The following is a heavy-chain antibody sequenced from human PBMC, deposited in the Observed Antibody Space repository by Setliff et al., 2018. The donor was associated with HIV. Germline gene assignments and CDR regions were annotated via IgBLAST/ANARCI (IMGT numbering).Heavy chain of an antibody. J-gene: IGHJ6*04. CDR3: AGSRGYFVKAD. V-gene: IGHV3-7*01. D-gene: IGHD3-22*01. Sequence: GGSLRLSCAGSGLTLGRYSMSWVRQAPGKGLECVANIIEDGRVEYEVASVKGRFTISRDNAKNSLSLQMNSLRGEDTAVYYCAGSRGYFVKADWGKGTTVTVSS. CDR2: IIEDGRVE. CDR1: GLTLGRYS.